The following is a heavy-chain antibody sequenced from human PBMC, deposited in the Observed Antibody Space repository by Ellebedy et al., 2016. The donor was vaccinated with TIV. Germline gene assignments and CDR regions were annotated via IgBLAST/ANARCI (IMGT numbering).Heavy chain of an antibody. CDR2: FSSSGSYI. Sequence: GESLNISCAAAGFSFSSDGLNWVRQAPGKGLEWVSYFSSSGSYIYYADSLKGRFTISRDNAKNSLYLQMNRLRAEDTAVYYCARGDIADAMDVWGQGTTVTVSS. D-gene: IGHD2-21*01. J-gene: IGHJ6*02. CDR1: GFSFSSDG. V-gene: IGHV3-21*01. CDR3: ARGDIADAMDV.